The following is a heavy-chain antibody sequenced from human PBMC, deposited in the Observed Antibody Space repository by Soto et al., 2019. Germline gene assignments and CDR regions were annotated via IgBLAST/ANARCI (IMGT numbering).Heavy chain of an antibody. V-gene: IGHV4-59*01. CDR3: ARDRVRYSSSWYGERWFDP. Sequence: PSETLSLTCTVSGGSISSSYWSWIRQPPGKGLEWIGYIYYSGNSNYNPSLKSRDTMSVDTSKNQFSQKLRSVTAADTAVYYCARDRVRYSSSWYGERWFDPWGQGTLVTVSS. J-gene: IGHJ5*02. CDR2: IYYSGNS. CDR1: GGSISSSY. D-gene: IGHD6-13*01.